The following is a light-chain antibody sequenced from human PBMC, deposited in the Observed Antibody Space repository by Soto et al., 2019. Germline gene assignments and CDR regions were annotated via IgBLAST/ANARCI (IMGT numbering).Light chain of an antibody. CDR3: RSYTISSNLLYV. CDR1: SSDVGGYNY. J-gene: IGLJ1*01. Sequence: QSALTQPASVSGSPGQSITISCTGTSSDVGGYNYVSWYQQYPGKAPKLMIYEVTNRPSGVSNRYPGSKSGNTAYLTISALQAEDEADYCCRSYTISSNLLYVFGAGTKLTVL. V-gene: IGLV2-14*01. CDR2: EVT.